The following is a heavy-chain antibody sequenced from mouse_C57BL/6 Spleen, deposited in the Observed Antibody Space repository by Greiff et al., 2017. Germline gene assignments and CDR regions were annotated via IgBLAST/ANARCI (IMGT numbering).Heavy chain of an antibody. V-gene: IGHV1-81*01. CDR3: ARRAITTVVAPPAWFAY. D-gene: IGHD1-1*01. Sequence: QVQLQQSGAELARPGASVKLSCKASGYTFTSYGISWVKQRTGQGLEWIGEIYPRSGNTYYNEKFKGKATLTADKSSSTAYMELRSLTSEDSAVYFCARRAITTVVAPPAWFAYWGQGTLVTVSA. CDR1: GYTFTSYG. J-gene: IGHJ3*01. CDR2: IYPRSGNT.